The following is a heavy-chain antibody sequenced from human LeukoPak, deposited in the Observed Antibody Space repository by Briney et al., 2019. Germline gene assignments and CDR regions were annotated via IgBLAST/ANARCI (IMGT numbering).Heavy chain of an antibody. CDR2: ISSSSSI. Sequence: GGSLRLSCAASGFIFSSYEMYWVRQAPGKGLEWVSYISSSSSIHYADSVKGRFTISRDNAKKSLYLQMNSLRAEDTAVYYCAELGITMIGGVWGKGTTVTISS. J-gene: IGHJ6*04. CDR1: GFIFSSYE. D-gene: IGHD3-10*02. CDR3: AELGITMIGGV. V-gene: IGHV3-48*03.